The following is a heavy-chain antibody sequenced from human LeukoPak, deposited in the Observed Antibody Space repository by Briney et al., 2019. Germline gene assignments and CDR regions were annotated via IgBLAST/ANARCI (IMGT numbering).Heavy chain of an antibody. Sequence: PGESLKISCKGSGYSFTSYWIGWVRQAPGQGLEWMGGITPIFGTANYAQKFQGRVTITADGSTSTAYMELSSLRSEDTAVYYCARVRGGLGYCSGGSCYSDLDCWGQGTLVTVSS. CDR1: GYSFTSYW. CDR3: ARVRGGLGYCSGGSCYSDLDC. D-gene: IGHD2-15*01. J-gene: IGHJ4*02. V-gene: IGHV1-69*01. CDR2: ITPIFGTA.